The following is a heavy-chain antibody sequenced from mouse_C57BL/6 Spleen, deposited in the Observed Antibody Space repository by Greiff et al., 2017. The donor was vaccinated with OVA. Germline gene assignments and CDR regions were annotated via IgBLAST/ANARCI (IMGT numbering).Heavy chain of an antibody. Sequence: EVKLQESGPGLVKPSQSLSLTCSVTGYSITSGYYWNWIRQFPGNKLEWMGYISYDGSNNYNPSLKNRISITRDTSKNQFFLKLNSVTTEDTATYYCARDLDYDQAMDYWGQGTSVTVSS. D-gene: IGHD2-4*01. CDR1: GYSITSGYY. J-gene: IGHJ4*01. V-gene: IGHV3-6*01. CDR3: ARDLDYDQAMDY. CDR2: ISYDGSN.